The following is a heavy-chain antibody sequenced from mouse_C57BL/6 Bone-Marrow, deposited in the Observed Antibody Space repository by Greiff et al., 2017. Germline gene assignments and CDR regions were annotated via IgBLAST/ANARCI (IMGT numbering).Heavy chain of an antibody. D-gene: IGHD1-1*01. CDR1: GYTFTDYY. CDR2: IYPGSGNT. V-gene: IGHV1-76*01. Sequence: VQLQQSGAELVRPGASVKLSCKASGYTFTDYYINWVKQRPGQGLEWIARIYPGSGNTYYNEKFKGKATLTAEKSSSTAYMQLSSLTAEDSAVYFYASGGSSRYWYFDVWGTGTTVTVSS. CDR3: ASGGSSRYWYFDV. J-gene: IGHJ1*03.